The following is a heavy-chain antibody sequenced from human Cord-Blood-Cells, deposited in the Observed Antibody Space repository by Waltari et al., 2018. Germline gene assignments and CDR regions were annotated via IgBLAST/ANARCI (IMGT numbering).Heavy chain of an antibody. CDR3: AREDRGSGSYDY. J-gene: IGHJ4*02. CDR2: INHSGST. V-gene: IGHV4-34*01. Sequence: QVQLQQWGAGLLKPSETLSLTCAVYGGSFSGYSWSWIRQPPGKGLEWIGEINHSGSTNYNPSLKSRVTISVDTSKNQFSLKLSSVTAADTAVYYCAREDRGSGSYDYWGQGTLVTVSS. D-gene: IGHD3-10*01. CDR1: GGSFSGYS.